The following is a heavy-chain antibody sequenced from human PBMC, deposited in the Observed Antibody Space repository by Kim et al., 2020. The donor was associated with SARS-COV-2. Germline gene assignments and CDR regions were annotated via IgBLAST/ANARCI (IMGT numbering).Heavy chain of an antibody. V-gene: IGHV6-1*01. J-gene: IGHJ6*02. CDR1: GDSVSSNSAA. D-gene: IGHD3-3*01. Sequence: SQTLSLTCAISGDSVSSNSAAWNWIRQSPSRGLEWLGRTYYRSKWYNDYAVSVKSRITINPDTSKNQFSLQLNSVTPEDTAVYYCARAIGYYDFWSGYYDYYYYGMDVWGQGTTVTVSS. CDR3: ARAIGYYDFWSGYYDYYYYGMDV. CDR2: TYYRSKWYN.